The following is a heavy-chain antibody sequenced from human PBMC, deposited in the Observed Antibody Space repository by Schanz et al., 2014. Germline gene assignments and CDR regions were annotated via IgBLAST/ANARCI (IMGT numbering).Heavy chain of an antibody. Sequence: QVQLQESGPGLVKPSQTLSLTCAVSGGSISSGGYTWSWIRQQPGKGLEWIGYIYYSGSTYYNPSLKSRVPISVDTSKTQFSRMLGSVTAADTAVYYCARAAGPVDYWGQGTLVTVSS. D-gene: IGHD6-13*01. J-gene: IGHJ4*02. V-gene: IGHV4-30-4*07. CDR1: GGSISSGGYT. CDR3: ARAAGPVDY. CDR2: IYYSGST.